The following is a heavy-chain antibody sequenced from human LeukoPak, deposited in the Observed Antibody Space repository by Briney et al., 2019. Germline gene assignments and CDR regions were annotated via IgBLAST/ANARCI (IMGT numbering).Heavy chain of an antibody. J-gene: IGHJ5*02. V-gene: IGHV3-30-3*01. D-gene: IGHD6-19*01. CDR3: ARGSSSGWWDCFDP. CDR1: GFTFSSYA. Sequence: GGSLRLFCAASGFTFSSYAMHWVRQAPGKGLEWVAVISYDGSNKYYADSVKGRFTISRDNSKNTLYLQMNSLRAEDTAVYYCARGSSSGWWDCFDPWGQGTLVTVSS. CDR2: ISYDGSNK.